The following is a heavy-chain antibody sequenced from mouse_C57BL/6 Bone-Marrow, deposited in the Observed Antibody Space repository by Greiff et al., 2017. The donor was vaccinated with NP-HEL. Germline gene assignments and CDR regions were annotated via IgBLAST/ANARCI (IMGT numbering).Heavy chain of an antibody. CDR2: IDPSDSYT. CDR3: ARYPFYYYGSSNYAMDY. D-gene: IGHD1-1*01. J-gene: IGHJ4*01. V-gene: IGHV1-69*01. Sequence: QVQLQQPGAELVMPGASVKLSCKASGYTFTSYWMHWVKQRPGQGLEWIGEIDPSDSYTNYNQKFKGKSTLTVDKSSSTAYMQLSSLTSEDSAVYYCARYPFYYYGSSNYAMDYWGQGTSVTVSS. CDR1: GYTFTSYW.